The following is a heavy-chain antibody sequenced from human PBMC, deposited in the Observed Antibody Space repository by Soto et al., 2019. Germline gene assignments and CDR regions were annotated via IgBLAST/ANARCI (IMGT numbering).Heavy chain of an antibody. Sequence: ASVKVFCKASGYTFTSYYMHWVRQAPGQGLEWMGWINAYNGNTNDAQKLQGRVTMTRDTSTSTAYMELRSLRSDDTAVYYCAGGIAVAGPLDYWGQGTLVTVSS. D-gene: IGHD6-19*01. CDR2: INAYNGNT. V-gene: IGHV1-18*04. J-gene: IGHJ4*02. CDR3: AGGIAVAGPLDY. CDR1: GYTFTSYY.